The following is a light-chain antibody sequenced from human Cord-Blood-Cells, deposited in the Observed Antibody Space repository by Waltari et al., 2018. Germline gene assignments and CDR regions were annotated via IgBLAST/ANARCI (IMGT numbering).Light chain of an antibody. J-gene: IGLJ3*02. CDR3: SSYTSSSTWV. Sequence: QSALTQPASVSGSPGQSITISCTGSSSDVGGYNYASWYQQHPGKAPNIMIYDGSNRPSGVSNRFSGSKSGNTASLTISGLQAEHEADYYGSSYTSSSTWVSGGGTKLTVL. CDR1: SSDVGGYNY. V-gene: IGLV2-14*03. CDR2: DGS.